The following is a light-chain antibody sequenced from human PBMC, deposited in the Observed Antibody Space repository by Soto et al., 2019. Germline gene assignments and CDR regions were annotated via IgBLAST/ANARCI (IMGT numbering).Light chain of an antibody. V-gene: IGKV3-20*01. J-gene: IGKJ1*01. CDR2: AAV. Sequence: EIVLTQSPATLSLSPGERATLSCRASHSVAKDFLAWYQQKPGPPPRLIIDAAVNSATGVADRFIGSGSGTVFTLTISRLEHEVFAVYYCHQSDHSPLTFGQGTQVEIK. CDR3: HQSDHSPLT. CDR1: HSVAKDF.